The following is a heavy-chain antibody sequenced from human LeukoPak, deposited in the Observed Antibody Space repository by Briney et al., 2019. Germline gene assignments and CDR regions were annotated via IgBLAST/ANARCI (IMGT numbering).Heavy chain of an antibody. V-gene: IGHV5-51*01. CDR3: ARRRPYYFDY. Sequence: GESLKISCKGSGYSFNNYWIGWVRQMPGKGLEWMGIIYPGDSDITYSPSFQGQVTISADTSISTAYLQWSSLKASDTATYYCARRRPYYFDYWGQGSLVTVSS. CDR1: GYSFNNYW. CDR2: IYPGDSDI. J-gene: IGHJ4*02.